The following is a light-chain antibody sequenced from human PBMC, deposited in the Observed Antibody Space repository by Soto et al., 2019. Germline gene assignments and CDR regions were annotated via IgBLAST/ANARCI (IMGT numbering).Light chain of an antibody. Sequence: QSALTQPPSASGSPGQSVTISCTGTSRDIGGYNYVSWYQQHPGKAPKLLIYEVTKRPSGVPDRFSGSKSGNTASLTVSGLQADDEADYFCCSNAGSHSYFFGPGTKLTVL. V-gene: IGLV2-8*01. J-gene: IGLJ1*01. CDR2: EVT. CDR1: SRDIGGYNY. CDR3: CSNAGSHSYF.